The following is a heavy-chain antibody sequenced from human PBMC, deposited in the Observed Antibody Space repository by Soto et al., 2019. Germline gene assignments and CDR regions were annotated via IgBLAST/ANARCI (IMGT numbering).Heavy chain of an antibody. V-gene: IGHV3-23*01. CDR2: VSGGGGST. J-gene: IGHJ4*02. CDR3: AKDGHISGWYYFDY. D-gene: IGHD6-19*01. CDR1: GFTFSSYA. Sequence: TGGSLRLSCAASGFTFSSYAMSWVRQAPGKGLEWVSGVSGGGGSTYYADSVKGRFTVSRDNSKNTLYLQMNSLRAEDTAVYYCAKDGHISGWYYFDYWGQGALVTVSS.